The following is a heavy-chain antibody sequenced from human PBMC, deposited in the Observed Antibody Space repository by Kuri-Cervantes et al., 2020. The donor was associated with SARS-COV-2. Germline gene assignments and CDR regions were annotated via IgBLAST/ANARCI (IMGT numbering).Heavy chain of an antibody. V-gene: IGHV4-34*01. CDR2: INHSGSI. J-gene: IGHJ4*02. D-gene: IGHD2-8*02. CDR1: GGSFSGYY. CDR3: AGAFGTGQFDY. Sequence: SETLSLTCAVYGGSFSGYYWSGIRQPPGKGLEWIGEINHSGSINYNPSLKSRVTISVDTPKNQFSLKLSSVTAPGTAVYYCAGAFGTGQFDYWGQGMLVTVSS.